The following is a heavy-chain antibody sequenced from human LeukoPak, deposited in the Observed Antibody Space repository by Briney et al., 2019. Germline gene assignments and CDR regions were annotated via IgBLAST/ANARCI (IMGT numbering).Heavy chain of an antibody. CDR2: VSHSGRT. D-gene: IGHD3-16*01. V-gene: IGHV4-34*01. Sequence: SETLSLTCAVYGGSFSGSYWRWIRQPPGKGLEWIGEVSHSGRTSYNPSLKSRVTISVDTSKNQFSLKLSSVTAADTAVYYCARVGGHDVFDIWGQGTMVTVSS. CDR3: ARVGGHDVFDI. CDR1: GGSFSGSY. J-gene: IGHJ3*02.